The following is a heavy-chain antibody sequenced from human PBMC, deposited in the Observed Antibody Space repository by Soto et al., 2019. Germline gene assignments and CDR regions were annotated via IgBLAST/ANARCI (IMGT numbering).Heavy chain of an antibody. Sequence: GGSLRLSCATSGFTFAKYAMNWVRQVPGKGLEWVSAISGSGSSTYYADSVKGRFTISRDNSKNTLYLQMNSLRTEDTAVYYCARALDLWSAYFDYWGQGTLVTVSS. CDR2: ISGSGSST. V-gene: IGHV3-23*01. CDR3: ARALDLWSAYFDY. J-gene: IGHJ4*02. CDR1: GFTFAKYA. D-gene: IGHD3-3*01.